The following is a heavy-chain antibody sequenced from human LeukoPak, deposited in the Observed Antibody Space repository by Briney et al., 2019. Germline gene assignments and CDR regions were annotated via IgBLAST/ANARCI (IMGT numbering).Heavy chain of an antibody. D-gene: IGHD6-19*01. CDR1: GFTFSSYS. V-gene: IGHV3-21*01. CDR3: ARYEYSSAYFDY. CDR2: ISSSSSYI. Sequence: GGSLRLSCAASGFTFSSYSMNWVRQAPGKGLEWVSSISSSSSYIYYADSVKGRLTISRDNAKNSLYLQMNSLRAEDTAVYYCARYEYSSAYFDYWGQGTLVTVSS. J-gene: IGHJ4*02.